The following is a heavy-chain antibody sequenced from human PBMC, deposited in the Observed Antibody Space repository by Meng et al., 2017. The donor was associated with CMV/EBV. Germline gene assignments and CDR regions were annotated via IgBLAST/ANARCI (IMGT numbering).Heavy chain of an antibody. CDR1: GGSFSGYY. J-gene: IGHJ4*02. CDR3: ARGRGSWYFVDY. Sequence: VEVQQCGAGLLKPSETLSLTCAGYGGSFSGYYLSWIRQPPGKGLEWIGEINHSGSTNYNPSLKSRVTISVDTSKNQFSLKLSSVTAADTAVYYCARGRGSWYFVDYWGQGTLVTVSS. V-gene: IGHV4-34*01. CDR2: INHSGST. D-gene: IGHD6-13*01.